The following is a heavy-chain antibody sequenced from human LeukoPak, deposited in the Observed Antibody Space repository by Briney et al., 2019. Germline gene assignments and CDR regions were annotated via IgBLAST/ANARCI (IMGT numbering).Heavy chain of an antibody. CDR2: INGSGGST. Sequence: GGSLRLSCAASGFTFSSYAMNWVRQAPGKGLEWVSTINGSGGSTYYADSMKGRFTISRDNSKNTLYLQMYSLRAEDTALYYCTTDFGPTYYYNSGSSCWGQGTLVSVSS. CDR3: TTDFGPTYYYNSGSSC. CDR1: GFTFSSYA. J-gene: IGHJ4*02. D-gene: IGHD3-10*01. V-gene: IGHV3-23*01.